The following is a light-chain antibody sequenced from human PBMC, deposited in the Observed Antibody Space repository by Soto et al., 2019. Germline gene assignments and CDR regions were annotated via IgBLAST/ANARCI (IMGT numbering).Light chain of an antibody. Sequence: QSALTQPASVPGSPGESITISCTGTNSDVGLYALVSWYQQHPGKAPKLIIYDVTKRPSGVSDRFSGSKSGSTASLSISGLQAEDEADYFCCSYAGGSFEVFGGGTKLTVL. V-gene: IGLV2-23*02. J-gene: IGLJ2*01. CDR2: DVT. CDR3: CSYAGGSFEV. CDR1: NSDVGLYAL.